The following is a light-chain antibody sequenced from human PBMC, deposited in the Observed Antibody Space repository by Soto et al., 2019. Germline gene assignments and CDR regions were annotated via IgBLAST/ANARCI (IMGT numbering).Light chain of an antibody. CDR2: DAS. Sequence: EIVLTQTPGTLSLSPGERATLSGRASQSVSSNFLAWYQQKRGQAPRLLIYDASTRATGIPDRFSGSGSGTDFTLTVSRLEPEDFAVYYCQQYGTSPSFGPGTKVDVK. J-gene: IGKJ3*01. CDR3: QQYGTSPS. V-gene: IGKV3-20*01. CDR1: QSVSSNF.